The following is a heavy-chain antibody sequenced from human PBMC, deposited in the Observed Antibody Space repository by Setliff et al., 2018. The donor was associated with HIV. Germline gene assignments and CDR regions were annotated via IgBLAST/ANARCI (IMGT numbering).Heavy chain of an antibody. CDR3: ARVPYRSAWFSGGHDAFDV. D-gene: IGHD6-19*01. Sequence: GASVKVSCKASGGTFSCYAISWVRQAPGQGLEWMGWISGYNGNTKYVQKLQGRVTMTTDTSARTVYMELRSLRHDDTAEYFCARVPYRSAWFSGGHDAFDVWGQGTMVTVSS. V-gene: IGHV1-18*01. J-gene: IGHJ3*01. CDR1: GGTFSCYA. CDR2: ISGYNGNT.